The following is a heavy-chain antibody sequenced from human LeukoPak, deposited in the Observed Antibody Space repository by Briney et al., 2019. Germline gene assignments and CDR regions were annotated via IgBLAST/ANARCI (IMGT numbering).Heavy chain of an antibody. Sequence: PGGSLRLSCSASGFTFSDYAVHWVRQAPGKGLEYVSAISSNGGSTYYADSVKGRFTISRDNSKNTLYLQMSSLRAEDTAVYYCVKAGCSSTRCYGNYWGQGTLVTVSS. J-gene: IGHJ4*02. V-gene: IGHV3-64D*09. D-gene: IGHD2-2*01. CDR3: VKAGCSSTRCYGNY. CDR2: ISSNGGST. CDR1: GFTFSDYA.